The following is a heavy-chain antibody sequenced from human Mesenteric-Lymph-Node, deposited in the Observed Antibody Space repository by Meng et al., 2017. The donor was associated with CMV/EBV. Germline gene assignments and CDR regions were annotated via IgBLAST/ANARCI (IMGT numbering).Heavy chain of an antibody. D-gene: IGHD2-15*01. Sequence: GESLKISCAASGFTFSSYWMSWVRQAPGKGLEWVSGINWNGGSTGYADSVKGRFTISRDNAKNSLYLQMNSLRAEDTALYYCARGDRDCSGGSCYSVHYFDYWGQGTLVTVSS. CDR1: GFTFSSYW. J-gene: IGHJ4*02. V-gene: IGHV3-20*04. CDR3: ARGDRDCSGGSCYSVHYFDY. CDR2: INWNGGST.